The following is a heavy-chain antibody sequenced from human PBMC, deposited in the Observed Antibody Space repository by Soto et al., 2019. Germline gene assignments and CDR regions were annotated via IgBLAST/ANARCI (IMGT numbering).Heavy chain of an antibody. J-gene: IGHJ5*02. V-gene: IGHV1-69*01. D-gene: IGHD3-9*01. Sequence: QVQLMQSGAEVKKPGSSVKVSCKASGGSFSYYAISWVRQAPGQGLEWVGGIIPSFGTAKYAQKFQGRVTITADGSARTAYMELSSLRAEDTAVYYWARSGEEHYEILAGYYKGSLSDTWGQGTLVAVSS. CDR1: GGSFSYYA. CDR2: IIPSFGTA. CDR3: ARSGEEHYEILAGYYKGSLSDT.